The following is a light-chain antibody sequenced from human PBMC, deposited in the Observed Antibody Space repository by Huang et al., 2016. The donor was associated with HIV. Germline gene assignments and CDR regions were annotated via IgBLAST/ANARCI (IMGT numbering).Light chain of an antibody. Sequence: DIVMTQSPDSLAVSLGERASINCKSSQSVLYTYNSKNHLAWYQQKPGQPPRLLIYWASSRESGVPDRFSGRGSGTDFTLTISSLQAEDVAVYYCQQYYESPPTFGQGTRLEIK. CDR2: WAS. J-gene: IGKJ5*01. V-gene: IGKV4-1*01. CDR1: QSVLYTYNSKNH. CDR3: QQYYESPPT.